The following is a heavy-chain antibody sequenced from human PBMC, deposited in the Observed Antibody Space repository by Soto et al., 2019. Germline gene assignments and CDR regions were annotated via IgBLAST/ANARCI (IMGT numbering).Heavy chain of an antibody. Sequence: NPSETLSLTCTVSGGSISSSSYYWGWIRQPPGKGLEWIGYIYYSGSTYYNPSLKSRVTISVDTSKNQFSLKLSSVTAADTAVYYCARDNGYSYGYTLDHWGQGTLVTVSS. D-gene: IGHD5-18*01. J-gene: IGHJ4*02. CDR3: ARDNGYSYGYTLDH. CDR1: GGSISSSSYY. CDR2: IYYSGST. V-gene: IGHV4-39*07.